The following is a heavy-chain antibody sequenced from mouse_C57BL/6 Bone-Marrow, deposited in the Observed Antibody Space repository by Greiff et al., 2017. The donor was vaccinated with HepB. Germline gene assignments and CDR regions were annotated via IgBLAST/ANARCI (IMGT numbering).Heavy chain of an antibody. CDR2: INPNNGGT. V-gene: IGHV1-22*01. D-gene: IGHD2-2*01. Sequence: EVQLVESGPELVKPGASVKMSCKASGYTFTDYNMHWVKQSHGKSLEWIGYINPNNGGTSYNQKFKGKATLTVNKSSSTAYMELRSLTSEDSAVYYCARSNYYGYFYWYFDVWGTGTTVTVSS. CDR1: GYTFTDYN. J-gene: IGHJ1*03. CDR3: ARSNYYGYFYWYFDV.